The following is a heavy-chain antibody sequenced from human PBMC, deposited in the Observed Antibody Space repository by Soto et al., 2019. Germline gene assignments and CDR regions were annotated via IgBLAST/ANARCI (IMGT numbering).Heavy chain of an antibody. V-gene: IGHV3-30*18. CDR3: AKDKDTYYDFWSGQRWFDP. CDR2: ISHDGSKK. Sequence: QVQLVESGGGVVHPGTSLRLSCAASGFTFSTHGMHWVRQAPGKGPEWVAVISHDGSKKYYVESVEGRFSISRDNSKSIVNLQMNNVRTKDTAVYYCAKDKDTYYDFWSGQRWFDPWGQVTLVAVSS. CDR1: GFTFSTHG. D-gene: IGHD3-3*01. J-gene: IGHJ5*02.